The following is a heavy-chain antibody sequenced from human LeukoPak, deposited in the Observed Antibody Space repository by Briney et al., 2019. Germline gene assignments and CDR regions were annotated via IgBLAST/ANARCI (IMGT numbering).Heavy chain of an antibody. CDR1: GFTVSSNY. J-gene: IGHJ2*01. CDR2: ILGSGGST. Sequence: GGSLRLSCAASGFTVSSNYMSWVRQAPGKGLEWVSGILGSGGSTFFADSLKGRFTISRDNSKNTLYLQMNSLGADDTAVYYCAKDRVQGSWYFDLWGRGTLVTVSS. CDR3: AKDRVQGSWYFDL. D-gene: IGHD3-10*01. V-gene: IGHV3-23*01.